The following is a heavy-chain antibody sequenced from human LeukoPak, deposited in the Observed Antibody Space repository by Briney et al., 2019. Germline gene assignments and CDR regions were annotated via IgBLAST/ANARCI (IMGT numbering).Heavy chain of an antibody. Sequence: PGGALRLSCAASGFTFSSYVMRWVRQAPGKGLEWVSTSSGSGDTTYYADSVKGRFTISRDNSKNTLYLQMNSLRAEDTAVYYCAKAYGYSFEYWGQGTLVTVSS. D-gene: IGHD3-10*01. J-gene: IGHJ4*02. V-gene: IGHV3-23*01. CDR1: GFTFSSYV. CDR3: AKAYGYSFEY. CDR2: SSGSGDTT.